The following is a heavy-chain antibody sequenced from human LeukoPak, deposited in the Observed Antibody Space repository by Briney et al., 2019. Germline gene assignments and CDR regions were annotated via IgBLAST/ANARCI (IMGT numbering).Heavy chain of an antibody. CDR2: INPNSGGT. V-gene: IGHV1-2*02. D-gene: IGHD6-19*01. CDR3: AREYVSSSNWFDP. Sequence: ASVKVSCKASGYTFTGYYMHWVRQAPGQGLEWMGWINPNSGGTNYARKFQGRVTMTRDTSISTVYMELSGLRSDDTAVYYCAREYVSSSNWFDPWGQGTLVTVSS. J-gene: IGHJ5*02. CDR1: GYTFTGYY.